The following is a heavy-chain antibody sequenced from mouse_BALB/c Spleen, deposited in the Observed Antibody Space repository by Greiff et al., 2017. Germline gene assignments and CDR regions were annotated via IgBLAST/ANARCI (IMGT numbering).Heavy chain of an antibody. D-gene: IGHD2-14*01. CDR2: IWRGGST. CDR1: GFSLTSYG. CDR3: AKNWEVRRDYYAMDY. Sequence: QVQLKQSGPSLVQPSQSLSITCTVSGFSLTSYGVHWVRQSPGKGLEWLGVIWRGGSTDYNAAFMSRLSITKDNSKSQVFFKMNSLQADDTAIYYCAKNWEVRRDYYAMDYWGQGTSVTVSS. J-gene: IGHJ4*01. V-gene: IGHV2-5-1*01.